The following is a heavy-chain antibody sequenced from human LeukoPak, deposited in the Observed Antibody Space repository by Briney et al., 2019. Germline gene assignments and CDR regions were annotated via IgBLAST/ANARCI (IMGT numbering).Heavy chain of an antibody. Sequence: GGSLRLSCAASGFSVSSNYMSWVRQAPGKGLEWVSIIYSGGNTYYADSVKGRFTISRDNSKNTLYLQMDSLRAEDTAVYYCARLTGVLGNYWGQGILVTVSS. CDR3: ARLTGVLGNY. CDR1: GFSVSSNY. J-gene: IGHJ4*02. D-gene: IGHD3-10*01. CDR2: IYSGGNT. V-gene: IGHV3-53*01.